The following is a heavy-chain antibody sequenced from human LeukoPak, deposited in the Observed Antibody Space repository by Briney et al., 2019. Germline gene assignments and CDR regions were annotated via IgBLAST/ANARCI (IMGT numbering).Heavy chain of an antibody. CDR1: GFTFSSYW. V-gene: IGHV3-7*01. J-gene: IGHJ6*02. Sequence: GGSLRLSCTASGFTFSSYWMSWVRQAPGKGLEWVAHIKQDGSEKYYVDSVKGRFTISRDNAKNSLYLQMNSLRAEDTAVYSCARDDSSGWHSYYCMDVWGQGTTVTVSS. D-gene: IGHD6-19*01. CDR2: IKQDGSEK. CDR3: ARDDSSGWHSYYCMDV.